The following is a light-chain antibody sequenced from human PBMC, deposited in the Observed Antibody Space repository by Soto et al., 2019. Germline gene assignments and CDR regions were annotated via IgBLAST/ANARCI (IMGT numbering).Light chain of an antibody. J-gene: IGKJ4*01. Sequence: EIVLTQSPATLSLSPGDRATLSCRASQGISSFLAWYQQKPGQVPRLLIYDASSRAVGVPTRFSGSGSGTDFTLTISGLAPEDFALYYCHQRAHWPLSFGGGTKLEIK. CDR2: DAS. CDR3: HQRAHWPLS. V-gene: IGKV3-11*01. CDR1: QGISSF.